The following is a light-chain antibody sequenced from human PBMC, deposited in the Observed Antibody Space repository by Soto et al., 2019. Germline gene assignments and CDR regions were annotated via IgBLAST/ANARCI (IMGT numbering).Light chain of an antibody. CDR3: QQYDNYRT. CDR2: KAS. Sequence: DIQMTQSPSTLSSSVGDRVTITCRASQSISTWLAWYQQKPGKAPKLLIYKASTLQSGVPSRFSGSGSGTEFTLTISSPQPDDFATYYCQQYDNYRTFGQGTRVEIK. V-gene: IGKV1-5*03. CDR1: QSISTW. J-gene: IGKJ1*01.